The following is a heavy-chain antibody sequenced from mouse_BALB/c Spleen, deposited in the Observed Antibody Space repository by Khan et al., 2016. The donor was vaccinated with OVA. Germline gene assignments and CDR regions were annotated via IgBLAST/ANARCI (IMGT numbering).Heavy chain of an antibody. J-gene: IGHJ2*01. V-gene: IGHV1-22*01. CDR1: GYTFTEYT. CDR2: VNPNSGGS. CDR3: AREDYDYPVDY. Sequence: VRLQQSGPELVKPGASVKMSCKTSGYTFTEYTIHWVKQSHGKSLEWIGGVNPNSGGSTYIRKFRDKVTLTVDKSSSTAYMELRSLTSEDSAVYYCAREDYDYPVDYWGQGTTLTVSS. D-gene: IGHD2-4*01.